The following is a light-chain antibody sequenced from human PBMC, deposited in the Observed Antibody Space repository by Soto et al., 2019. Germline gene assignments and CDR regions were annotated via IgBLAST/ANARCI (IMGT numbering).Light chain of an antibody. CDR2: DVS. CDR3: SSFTTGSSLDVL. CDR1: SSDVGGYSS. J-gene: IGLJ2*01. Sequence: QSALTQPASVSGSPGQSITISCTGSSSDVGGYSSVSWYQQHTNKAPKLMIYDVSSRPSGVSNRFSGSKSGNTASLTISGLQAEDEADYYCSSFTTGSSLDVLFGAGTKLTVL. V-gene: IGLV2-14*03.